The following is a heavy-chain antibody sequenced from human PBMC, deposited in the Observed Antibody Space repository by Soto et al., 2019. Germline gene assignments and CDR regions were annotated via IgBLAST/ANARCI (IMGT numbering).Heavy chain of an antibody. D-gene: IGHD6-13*01. V-gene: IGHV3-33*01. J-gene: IGHJ4*02. CDR3: ARREGYYIDY. CDR2: MWDDGSNE. Sequence: QVHLVESGGGVVQPGRSLRLSCAASGFTFSNYGMHWVRQTPGKGLEWVGSMWDDGSNEYYADSVKGRFTISRDISKSTLYLQMDSLRVEDTAVYYCARREGYYIDYWGQGTLVTVSS. CDR1: GFTFSNYG.